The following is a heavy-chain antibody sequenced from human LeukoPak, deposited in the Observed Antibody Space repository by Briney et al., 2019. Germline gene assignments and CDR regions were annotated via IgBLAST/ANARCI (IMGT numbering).Heavy chain of an antibody. Sequence: PSETLSLTCTVSGYSISSGYYWGWIRQPPGKGLEWIGSIYHSGSTYYNPSLKSRVTISVDTSKNQFSLKLSSVTAADTAVYYCASLIGIAVPGSEGWLNWFDPWGQGTLVTVSS. J-gene: IGHJ5*02. V-gene: IGHV4-38-2*02. CDR3: ASLIGIAVPGSEGWLNWFDP. CDR1: GYSISSGYY. D-gene: IGHD6-19*01. CDR2: IYHSGST.